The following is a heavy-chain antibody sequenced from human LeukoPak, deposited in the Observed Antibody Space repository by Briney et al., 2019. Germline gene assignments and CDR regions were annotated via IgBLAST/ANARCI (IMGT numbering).Heavy chain of an antibody. CDR2: INGDGSNT. J-gene: IGHJ3*02. CDR1: GFTFSSHW. D-gene: IGHD2-2*01. Sequence: GGSLRLSCAASGFTFSSHWMHWVRHAPGKGLVWVSRINGDGSNTTYADSVKGRFTISRDNAKNTLYLQMNSLRAEDTAVYYCARGGYQLLYAFDIWGQGTMVTVSS. V-gene: IGHV3-74*03. CDR3: ARGGYQLLYAFDI.